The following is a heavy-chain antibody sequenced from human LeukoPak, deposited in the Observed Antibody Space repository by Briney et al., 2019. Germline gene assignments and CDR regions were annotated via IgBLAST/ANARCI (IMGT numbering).Heavy chain of an antibody. CDR2: INHSGST. D-gene: IGHD3-10*01. V-gene: IGHV4-34*01. J-gene: IGHJ5*02. CDR3: ARDRGYYGSGSRMGWFDP. Sequence: KSSETLSLTCAVYGGSFSGYYWSWIRQPPGKGLEWIGEINHSGSTNYNPSLKSRVTISVDTSKNQFSLKLSSVTAADTAVYYCARDRGYYGSGSRMGWFDPWGQGTLVTVSS. CDR1: GGSFSGYY.